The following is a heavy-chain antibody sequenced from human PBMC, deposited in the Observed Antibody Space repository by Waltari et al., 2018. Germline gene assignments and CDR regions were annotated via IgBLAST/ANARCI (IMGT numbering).Heavy chain of an antibody. CDR1: EYTFSSHW. CDR2: IKPREWYT. D-gene: IGHD6-19*01. Sequence: QVQLVQSGADVRKPGASVKDSCKASEYTFSSHWMHWVRQAPGQGLEWTGSIKPREWYTSYAEKFRGIVTITSDTSTTTVYMELSSLRSEDTAVYYCAREHSMADKGWWFDSWGQGTLVTVSS. J-gene: IGHJ5*01. V-gene: IGHV1-46*01. CDR3: AREHSMADKGWWFDS.